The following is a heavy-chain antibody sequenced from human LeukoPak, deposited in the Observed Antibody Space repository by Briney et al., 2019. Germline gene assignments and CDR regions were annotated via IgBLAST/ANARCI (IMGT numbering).Heavy chain of an antibody. J-gene: IGHJ4*02. CDR3: ASLPSNTVTHDY. V-gene: IGHV4-38-2*01. D-gene: IGHD4-11*01. CDR2: ISHSGST. Sequence: PSETLSLTCAVSGYSISSSYYWGWIRQPPGKGLEWIGTISHSGSTHYNPSLKSRVPLSVDTSKNQFSLKLRSVTAADTAVYYCASLPSNTVTHDYWGQGTLVTVSS. CDR1: GYSISSSYY.